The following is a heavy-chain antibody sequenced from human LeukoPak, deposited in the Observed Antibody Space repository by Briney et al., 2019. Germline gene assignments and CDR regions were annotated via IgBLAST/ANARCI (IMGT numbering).Heavy chain of an antibody. CDR3: ARAYSSGWTYYFDY. V-gene: IGHV3-53*01. J-gene: IGHJ4*02. Sequence: PGGSLRLSCTVSGFTVSSNSMSWVRQAPGKGLEWVSFIYSDNAHYSDSVKGRFTISRDNSKNTLYLQMNSLRAEDTAVYFCARAYSSGWTYYFDYWGQGTLVTVSS. D-gene: IGHD6-19*01. CDR1: GFTVSSNS. CDR2: IYSDNA.